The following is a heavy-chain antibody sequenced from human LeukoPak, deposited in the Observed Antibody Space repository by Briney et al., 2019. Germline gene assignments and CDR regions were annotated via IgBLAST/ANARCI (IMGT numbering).Heavy chain of an antibody. CDR3: ARQHSGYSLDAFDI. J-gene: IGHJ3*02. CDR1: GYSISSDYY. D-gene: IGHD3-22*01. V-gene: IGHV4-38-2*02. CDR2: IYYSGST. Sequence: SETLSLTCTVSGYSISSDYYRGWIRQPPGKGLEWIGNIYYSGSTYYNPSLKSRVTMSVDTSKNQFSLKLSSVTAADTAVYYCARQHSGYSLDAFDIWGQGTMVTVSS.